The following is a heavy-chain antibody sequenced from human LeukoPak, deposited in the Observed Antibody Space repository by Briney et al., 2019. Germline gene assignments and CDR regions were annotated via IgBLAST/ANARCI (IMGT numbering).Heavy chain of an antibody. D-gene: IGHD3-16*01. Sequence: PSETLSLTCTVSGGSISSGGYYWSWIRQHPGKGLEWIGYIYYSGSTYYNPSLKSRVTISVDTSKNQFSLKLSSVTAADTAVYYCARSTSHLLLRGINWFDPWGQGTLVTVSS. CDR3: ARSTSHLLLRGINWFDP. V-gene: IGHV4-31*03. J-gene: IGHJ5*02. CDR2: IYYSGST. CDR1: GGSISSGGYY.